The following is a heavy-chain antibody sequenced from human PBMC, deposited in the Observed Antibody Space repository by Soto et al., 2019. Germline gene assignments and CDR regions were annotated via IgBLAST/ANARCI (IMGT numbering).Heavy chain of an antibody. D-gene: IGHD2-21*02. CDR3: ARESLGDWGYFDF. Sequence: LESGGALVQPGGSLRLSCAASGFTFSNYAMTWVRQTPGKGLERVATIMKSGDSAHYADSAWGRFTVTRDNSINVLYLHMNAMRADDTARYFCARESLGDWGYFDFWGQGSQVTVSS. CDR1: GFTFSNYA. CDR2: IMKSGDSA. V-gene: IGHV3-23*01. J-gene: IGHJ4*02.